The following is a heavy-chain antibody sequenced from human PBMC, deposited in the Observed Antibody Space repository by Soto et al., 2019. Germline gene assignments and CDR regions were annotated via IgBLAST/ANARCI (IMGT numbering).Heavy chain of an antibody. CDR1: GFTFSSYG. Sequence: QVQLVESGGGVVQPGRSLRLSCAASGFTFSSYGMHWVRQAPGKGLEWVAVISYDGSNKYYADSVKGRFTISRDNSKNTLYLQMNSLRAEDTAVYYCAKDYGGNTRYFFDYWGQGTLVTVSS. J-gene: IGHJ4*02. V-gene: IGHV3-30*18. CDR3: AKDYGGNTRYFFDY. D-gene: IGHD2-15*01. CDR2: ISYDGSNK.